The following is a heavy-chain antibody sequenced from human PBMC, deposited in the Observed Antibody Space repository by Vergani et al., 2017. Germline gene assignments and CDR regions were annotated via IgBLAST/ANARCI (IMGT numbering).Heavy chain of an antibody. CDR2: IYPGDSDT. CDR3: ARGITMVRGVIITSPVYXFDY. J-gene: IGHJ4*02. CDR1: GYSFTSYW. V-gene: IGHV5-51*01. Sequence: EVQLVQSGAEVKKPGESLKISCKGSGYSFTSYWIGWVRQMPGKGLEWMGIIYPGDSDTRYSPSFQGQVTISADKSISTAYLQWSSLKASDTAMYYCARGITMVRGVIITSPVYXFDYWGQGTLVTVSS. D-gene: IGHD3-10*01.